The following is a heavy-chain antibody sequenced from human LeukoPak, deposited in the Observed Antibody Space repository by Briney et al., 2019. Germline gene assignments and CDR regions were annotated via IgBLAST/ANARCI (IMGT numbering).Heavy chain of an antibody. J-gene: IGHJ4*02. CDR1: GGTFSSYA. D-gene: IGHD6-6*01. Sequence: AASVKVSCKASGGTFSSYAVTWVRQAPGQGLEWVGTIIAVYERTDYAENFQGRVTFNADVYTSSAYMELSNLTSDDTAVYFCARGRREYSFSSALDSWGQGTPIIVSS. V-gene: IGHV1-69*13. CDR2: IIAVYERT. CDR3: ARGRREYSFSSALDS.